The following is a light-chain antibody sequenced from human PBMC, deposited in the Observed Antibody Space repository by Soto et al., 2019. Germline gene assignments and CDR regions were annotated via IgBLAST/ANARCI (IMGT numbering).Light chain of an antibody. V-gene: IGKV3-15*01. Sequence: EIVMTQSPATLSVSPGERATLSCRASQSVSSNLAWYQQKPGQAPRLLIYGASTSATGIPARFSGSGSGTEFTLTFSSLQSEDFAIYFCQQYNNWPPDRTFGQGTKVEIK. J-gene: IGKJ1*01. CDR1: QSVSSN. CDR3: QQYNNWPPDRT. CDR2: GAS.